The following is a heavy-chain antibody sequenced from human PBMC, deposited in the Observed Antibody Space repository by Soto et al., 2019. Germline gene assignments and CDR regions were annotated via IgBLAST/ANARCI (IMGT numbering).Heavy chain of an antibody. Sequence: GGSLRLSCAASGFTFSSYGIHWVRQAPGKGLEWVAVIWHDGKNKYYADSVKGRFTISRDNSKSTLDLQMSSLRVEDTAVYYCARDKGSDAPIDMWGQGTMVTVSS. V-gene: IGHV3-33*01. J-gene: IGHJ3*02. D-gene: IGHD3-10*01. CDR2: IWHDGKNK. CDR3: ARDKGSDAPIDM. CDR1: GFTFSSYG.